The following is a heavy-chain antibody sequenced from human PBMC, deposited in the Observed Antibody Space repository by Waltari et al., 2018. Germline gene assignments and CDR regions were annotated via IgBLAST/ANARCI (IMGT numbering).Heavy chain of an antibody. J-gene: IGHJ4*02. CDR2: ITASVGDT. D-gene: IGHD6-13*01. Sequence: EVQLLESGGGLVQPGGSRRLSCEVPGVGFGAFATRLVRTAPGKGLQWVSSITASVGDTYYADSVGGRFTISRDNSKNTLFLEMNSLRAEDTAVYYCAKECGSSCLFFDSWGQGALVTVSS. CDR1: GVGFGAFA. CDR3: AKECGSSCLFFDS. V-gene: IGHV3-23*01.